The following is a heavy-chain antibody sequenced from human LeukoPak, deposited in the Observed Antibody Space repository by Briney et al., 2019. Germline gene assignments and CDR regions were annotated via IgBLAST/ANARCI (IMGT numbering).Heavy chain of an antibody. CDR2: INHSGST. CDR3: ARAPTTNYYYYMDV. CDR1: GGSFSGYY. D-gene: IGHD4-17*01. V-gene: IGHV4-34*01. J-gene: IGHJ6*03. Sequence: PSETLSLTCAVYGGSFSGYYWSWIRQPPGKGLEWIGEINHSGSTNYNPSLKSRVTISVDTSKSQFSLKLSSVTAADTAVYYCARAPTTNYYYYMDVWGKGTTVTVSS.